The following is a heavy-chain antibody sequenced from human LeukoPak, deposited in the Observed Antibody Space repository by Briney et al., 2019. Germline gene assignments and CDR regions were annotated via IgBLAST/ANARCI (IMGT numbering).Heavy chain of an antibody. Sequence: SETLSLTCTVSGYSISSGYYWSWIRQPPGKGLEWIGEINHSGSTNYNPSLKSRVTISVDTSKNQFSLKLSSVTAADTAVYYCARRGGEMATITEGWFDPWGQGTLVTVSS. V-gene: IGHV4-38-2*02. J-gene: IGHJ5*02. CDR3: ARRGGEMATITEGWFDP. CDR1: GYSISSGYY. CDR2: INHSGST. D-gene: IGHD5-24*01.